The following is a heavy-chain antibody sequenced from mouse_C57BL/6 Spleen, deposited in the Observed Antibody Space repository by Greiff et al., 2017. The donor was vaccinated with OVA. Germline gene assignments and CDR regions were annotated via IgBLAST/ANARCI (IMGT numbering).Heavy chain of an antibody. J-gene: IGHJ3*01. CDR2: ISSGGSYT. CDR3: ARSYDGGAWFAY. V-gene: IGHV5-6*01. Sequence: EVQLVESGGDLVKPGGSLKLSCAASGFTFSSYGMSWVRQTPDKRLEWVATISSGGSYTYYPDSVKGRFTISRDNAKNTLYLQMSSLKSEDTAMDYGARSYDGGAWFAYWGQGTLVTVSA. D-gene: IGHD1-1*01. CDR1: GFTFSSYG.